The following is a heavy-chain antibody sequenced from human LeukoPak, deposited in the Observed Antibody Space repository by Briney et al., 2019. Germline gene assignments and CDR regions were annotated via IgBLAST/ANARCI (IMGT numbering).Heavy chain of an antibody. D-gene: IGHD5-18*01. J-gene: IGHJ4*02. CDR2: IYYSGST. CDR1: GGSISSGGYY. V-gene: IGHV4-31*03. Sequence: SQTMSLTCTVSGGSISSGGYYWSWIRQHPGKGLEWIGYIYYSGSTYYNPSLKSRVTISVDTSKNQFSLKLSSVTAADTAVYYCARVNVDTGYYFDYWGQGTLVTVSS. CDR3: ARVNVDTGYYFDY.